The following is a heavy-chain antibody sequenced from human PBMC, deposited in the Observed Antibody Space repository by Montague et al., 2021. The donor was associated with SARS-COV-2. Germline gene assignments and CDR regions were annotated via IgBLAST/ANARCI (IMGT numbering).Heavy chain of an antibody. J-gene: IGHJ4*01. CDR1: GFTLSNYY. V-gene: IGHV3-21*03. CDR2: VNHSSTYI. CDR3: VRDQSPVGLDY. Sequence: SLRLSCAASGFTLSNYYMNWIRQAPGKGLEWVSSVNHSSTYIYYADPVKGRFSISRDNAQNSLSLQMNNLRADDTAVYYCVRDQSPVGLDYWGQGTMVTVSS. D-gene: IGHD4-23*01.